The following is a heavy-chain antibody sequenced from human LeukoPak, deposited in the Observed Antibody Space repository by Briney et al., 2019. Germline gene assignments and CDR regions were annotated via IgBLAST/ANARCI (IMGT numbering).Heavy chain of an antibody. D-gene: IGHD4-17*01. V-gene: IGHV3-11*04. CDR1: GFTFSDYY. CDR3: ARDRNDYGDSLMDV. CDR2: ISSSSSTI. J-gene: IGHJ6*02. Sequence: GGSLRLSCAASGFTFSDYYMSWIRQAPGKGLEWVSYISSSSSTIYYADSVKGRFTISRDNAKNSLYLQMNSLRAEDTAVYYCARDRNDYGDSLMDVWGQGTTVTVSS.